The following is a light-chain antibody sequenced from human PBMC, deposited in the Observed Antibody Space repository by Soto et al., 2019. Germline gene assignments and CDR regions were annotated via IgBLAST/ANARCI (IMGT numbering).Light chain of an antibody. CDR3: QQYNNWPLT. V-gene: IGKV1-27*01. J-gene: IGKJ1*01. CDR2: GAS. CDR1: QDIATY. Sequence: DIQMTQSPSSLSASVGNRVTITCQASQDIATYLNWYQQKPGKVPKLLIYGASTLQSGVPSRFSGGGSGTEFTLTISSLQPEDFAVYHCQQYNNWPLTFGQGTKVDIK.